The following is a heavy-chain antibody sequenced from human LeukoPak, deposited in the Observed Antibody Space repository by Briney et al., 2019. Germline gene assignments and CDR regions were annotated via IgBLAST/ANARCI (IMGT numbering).Heavy chain of an antibody. D-gene: IGHD3-22*01. J-gene: IGHJ4*02. CDR2: IYYSGST. CDR3: ASSDPSLIAFDY. V-gene: IGHV4-39*01. CDR1: GGSISSSSYY. Sequence: SETLSLTCTVSGGSISSSSYYWGWIRQPPGKGLEWIGSIYYSGSTYYNLSLKSRVTISVDTSKNQFSLKLSSVTAADTAVYYCASSDPSLIAFDYWGQGTLVAVSS.